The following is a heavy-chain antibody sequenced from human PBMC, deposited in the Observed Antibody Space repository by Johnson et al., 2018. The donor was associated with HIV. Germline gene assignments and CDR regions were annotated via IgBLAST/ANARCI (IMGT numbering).Heavy chain of an antibody. J-gene: IGHJ3*02. V-gene: IGHV3-15*01. D-gene: IGHD3-3*01. Sequence: VQLVESGGGLVQPGGSLRLSCAASGFTFSNAWMSWVRQAPGKGLEWVGRIKSKTDGGTTDYAAPVKGRFTISRDNSKNTLYLQMNSLRAEDTAVYYCARTTIFGVVINDAFDIWGQGTMVTVSS. CDR1: GFTFSNAW. CDR3: ARTTIFGVVINDAFDI. CDR2: IKSKTDGGTT.